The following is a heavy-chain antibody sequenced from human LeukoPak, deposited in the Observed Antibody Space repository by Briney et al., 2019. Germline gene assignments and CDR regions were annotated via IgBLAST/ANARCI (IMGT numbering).Heavy chain of an antibody. Sequence: GGSLRLSCAASVFTFSTYGMHWLRQAPGKGPESVALIRHDGSETYHAESVKGRFAISRDDSKNTFYLQMNSLRAEDTAVFFCARANSSSWHYFDDWGQGTLVTVSS. CDR1: VFTFSTYG. CDR2: IRHDGSET. CDR3: ARANSSSWHYFDD. V-gene: IGHV3-30*03. D-gene: IGHD6-13*01. J-gene: IGHJ4*02.